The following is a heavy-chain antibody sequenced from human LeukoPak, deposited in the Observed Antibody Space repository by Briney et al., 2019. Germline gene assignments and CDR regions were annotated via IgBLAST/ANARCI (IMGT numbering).Heavy chain of an antibody. V-gene: IGHV4-34*01. CDR2: INHSGST. J-gene: IGHJ6*02. CDR3: AITYYYDSSGPGDYYGMDV. Sequence: SETLSLTCAVYGGSFSGYYWSWIRQPPGKGLEWIGEINHSGSTNYNPSLKSRVTISVDTSKNQFSLKLSSVTAADTAVYYCAITYYYDSSGPGDYYGMDVWGQGTTDTVSS. D-gene: IGHD3-22*01. CDR1: GGSFSGYY.